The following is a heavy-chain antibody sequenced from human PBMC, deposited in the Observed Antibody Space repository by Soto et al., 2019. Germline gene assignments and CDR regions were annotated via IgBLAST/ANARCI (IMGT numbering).Heavy chain of an antibody. Sequence: SETLSLTCTVSGGSINSYYWSWIRQPPGKGLEWIGYIYYSGSTNYSPSLKSRVTISVDTSKNQFSLRLSSVTAADTALYYCARHRYSYGVYYFDYWGQGTLVTVSS. J-gene: IGHJ4*02. D-gene: IGHD5-18*01. CDR1: GGSINSYY. CDR2: IYYSGST. CDR3: ARHRYSYGVYYFDY. V-gene: IGHV4-59*08.